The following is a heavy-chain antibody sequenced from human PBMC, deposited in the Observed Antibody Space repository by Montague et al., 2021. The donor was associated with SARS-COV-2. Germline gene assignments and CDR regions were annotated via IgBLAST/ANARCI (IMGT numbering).Heavy chain of an antibody. CDR2: ISPNGKT. Sequence: SETLSLTCTVSGGSINDHYRSWIRQSPGKGLEWIGYISPNGKTNYNPSLESRVTLSADASRNEFSLKLDSVTAADTAVYFCARRGYYDSAGYHWHLDLWGRGMLVTVSS. CDR3: ARRGYYDSAGYHWHLDL. CDR1: GGSINDHY. D-gene: IGHD3-22*01. J-gene: IGHJ2*01. V-gene: IGHV4-4*09.